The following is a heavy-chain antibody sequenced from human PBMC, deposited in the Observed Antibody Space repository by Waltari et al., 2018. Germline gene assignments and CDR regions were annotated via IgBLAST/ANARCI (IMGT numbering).Heavy chain of an antibody. Sequence: EVQLVESGGGLVQPGGSLRLSCAASGFTFSSYAMHWVRQAPGKGLEYVSAISSNGGSTYYANSVKGRFTISRDNSKNTLYLQMGSLRAEDMAVYYCARGSKQLWAPNDAFDIWGQGTMVTVSS. V-gene: IGHV3-64*01. D-gene: IGHD5-18*01. J-gene: IGHJ3*02. CDR1: GFTFSSYA. CDR3: ARGSKQLWAPNDAFDI. CDR2: ISSNGGST.